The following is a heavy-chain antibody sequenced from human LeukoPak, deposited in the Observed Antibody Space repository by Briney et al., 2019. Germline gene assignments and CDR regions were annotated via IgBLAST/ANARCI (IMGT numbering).Heavy chain of an antibody. CDR3: AWASGPYYGMDV. J-gene: IGHJ6*02. Sequence: ASVKVSCKASGYTFTSYDINWVRQASGQGLEWMGLMNPNSGNTGYAQKFQGRVTMTRNTSISTAYMELSSLRSEDTAVYYCAWASGPYYGMDVWGQGTTVTVSS. CDR1: GYTFTSYD. CDR2: MNPNSGNT. D-gene: IGHD6-19*01. V-gene: IGHV1-8*01.